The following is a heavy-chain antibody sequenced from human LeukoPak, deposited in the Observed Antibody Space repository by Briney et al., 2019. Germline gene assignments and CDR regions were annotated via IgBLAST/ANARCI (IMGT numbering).Heavy chain of an antibody. Sequence: SETLSLTCTVSGGSISGYYWSWIRQPPGKGLEYIGFIYYSGNINYNPSFKSRLTISVDTSKNQFPLKLSSLTAADTAVYYCARYGRGSYFWDYWGQGALVTVSS. V-gene: IGHV4-59*01. CDR2: IYYSGNI. J-gene: IGHJ4*02. D-gene: IGHD2/OR15-2a*01. CDR3: ARYGRGSYFWDY. CDR1: GGSISGYY.